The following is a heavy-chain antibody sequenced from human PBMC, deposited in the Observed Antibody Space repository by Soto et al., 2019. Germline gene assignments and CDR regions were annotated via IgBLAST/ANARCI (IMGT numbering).Heavy chain of an antibody. CDR2: IYYSGST. V-gene: IGHV4-59*01. CDR3: ARGYFDPADSYYFDY. CDR1: GGSISSYY. D-gene: IGHD3-9*01. J-gene: IGHJ4*02. Sequence: SETLSLTCTVSGGSISSYYWSWIRQPPGKGLEWIGYIYYSGSTNYNPSLKSRVTISVDTSKNQFSLQLSSVTAADTAVYYCARGYFDPADSYYFDYWGQGTLVTVSS.